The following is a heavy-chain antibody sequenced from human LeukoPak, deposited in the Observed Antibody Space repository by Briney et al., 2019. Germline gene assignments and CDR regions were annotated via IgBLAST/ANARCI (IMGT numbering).Heavy chain of an antibody. CDR1: GGSFSGYY. CDR2: INRSGST. J-gene: IGHJ6*03. V-gene: IGHV4-34*01. CDR3: ATEDDYYYYMDV. Sequence: PSETLSLTCAVYGGSFSGYYWSWIRQPPGKGLEWIGEINRSGSTNYNPSLKSRVTISVDTSKNQFSLKLSSVTAADTAVYYCATEDDYYYYMDVWGKGTTVTVSS.